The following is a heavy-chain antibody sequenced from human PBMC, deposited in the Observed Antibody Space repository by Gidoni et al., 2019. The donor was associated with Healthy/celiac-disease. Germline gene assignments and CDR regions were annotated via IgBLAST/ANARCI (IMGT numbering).Heavy chain of an antibody. J-gene: IGHJ4*02. CDR1: GFTCCDAA. Sequence: EVQLVESGGGLEQPARFLRLSCAASGFTCCDAAMHWVRQAPGKGLGWVSGISWNSGSIGYADSVKGRFTISRDNAKNSLYLQMNSLRAEDTALYYCAKDKHPIAVAGMGMDYWGQGTLVTVSS. V-gene: IGHV3-9*01. D-gene: IGHD6-19*01. CDR2: ISWNSGSI. CDR3: AKDKHPIAVAGMGMDY.